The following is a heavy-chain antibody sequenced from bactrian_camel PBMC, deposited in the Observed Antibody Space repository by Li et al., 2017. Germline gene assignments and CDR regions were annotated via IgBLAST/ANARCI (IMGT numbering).Heavy chain of an antibody. V-gene: IGHV3S9*01. CDR3: AQDRYASWGSSTALSY. Sequence: HVQLVESGGGLVQPGGSLRLSCAASGFPYSSYSMGWFRQAPGKEREGVAVIDSDGSTNYADSVKGRFTISRDNTKNILYLQLDSLRAEDTAMYYCAQDRYASWGSSTALSYWGQGTQVTVS. J-gene: IGHJ4*01. CDR1: GFPYSSYS. D-gene: IGHD5*01. CDR2: IDSDGST.